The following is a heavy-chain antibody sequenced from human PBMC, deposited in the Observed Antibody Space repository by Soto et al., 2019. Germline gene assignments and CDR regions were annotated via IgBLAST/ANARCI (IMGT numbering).Heavy chain of an antibody. CDR1: GFTFSSYA. CDR3: ASSWQQNGMDV. CDR2: ISGSGGST. V-gene: IGHV3-23*01. J-gene: IGHJ6*02. D-gene: IGHD6-13*01. Sequence: GXSLRLSCAASGFTFSSYAISWVLQAPGKGLEWVSAISGSGGSTYYADSVKGRFTISRDNAKNTLYLQMKSLRAEDTAVYYCASSWQQNGMDVWGQGTTVTVSS.